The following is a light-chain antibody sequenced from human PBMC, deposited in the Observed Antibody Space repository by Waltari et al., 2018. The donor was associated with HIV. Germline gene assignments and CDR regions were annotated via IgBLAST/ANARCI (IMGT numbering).Light chain of an antibody. CDR1: QSIRSY. J-gene: IGKJ1*01. V-gene: IGKV1-39*01. CDR3: QQRHSTPWT. Sequence: DIQMTQSPSSLFASVGDRVPITCRASQSIRSYLNLYQQKSGKATELLIYAASSLQSGVPAMFSVSGSGAEYTLTIISLQPEDFATYYCQQRHSTPWTFGQGTKVEIK. CDR2: AAS.